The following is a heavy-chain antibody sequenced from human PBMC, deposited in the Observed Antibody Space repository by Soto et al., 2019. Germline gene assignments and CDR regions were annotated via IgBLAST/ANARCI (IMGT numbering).Heavy chain of an antibody. J-gene: IGHJ4*02. Sequence: LSLTCTVSGGSVSSGSYYWSWILQPPGKGLEWIGYIYYSGSTNYNPSLKSRVTISVDTSKNQFSLKLSSVTAADTAVYYCAREQVPYYYDSSGYLVDYWGQGTLVTVSS. V-gene: IGHV4-61*01. D-gene: IGHD3-22*01. CDR1: GGSVSSGSYY. CDR3: AREQVPYYYDSSGYLVDY. CDR2: IYYSGST.